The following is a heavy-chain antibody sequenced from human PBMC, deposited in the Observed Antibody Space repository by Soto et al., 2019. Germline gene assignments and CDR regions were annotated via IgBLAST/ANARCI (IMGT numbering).Heavy chain of an antibody. CDR3: AKDLVPGPGPYSGSYYSPLHY. Sequence: EVQQLESGGGLVQPGGSLRISCAASGFIFNNFAMSWVRQVPGKGLEWVSAISGSGNNAYYADSVRGRFTVSRDNSKNTLFLDMHSLRDEDAGVYYCAKDLVPGPGPYSGSYYSPLHYWGQGTRITVSS. CDR2: ISGSGNNA. CDR1: GFIFNNFA. D-gene: IGHD1-26*01. V-gene: IGHV3-23*01. J-gene: IGHJ4*02.